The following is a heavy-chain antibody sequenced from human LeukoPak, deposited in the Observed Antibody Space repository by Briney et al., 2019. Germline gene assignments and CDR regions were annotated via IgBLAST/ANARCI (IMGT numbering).Heavy chain of an antibody. CDR1: GFTFSSYS. V-gene: IGHV3-21*01. Sequence: PGGSLRLSCAASGFTFSSYSMNWVRQAPGKGLEWASSISSSSSYIYYADSVKGRFTISRDNAKNSLYLQMNSLRAEDTAVYYCARETWVGATRWFDPWGQGTLVTVSS. CDR2: ISSSSSYI. CDR3: ARETWVGATRWFDP. D-gene: IGHD1-26*01. J-gene: IGHJ5*02.